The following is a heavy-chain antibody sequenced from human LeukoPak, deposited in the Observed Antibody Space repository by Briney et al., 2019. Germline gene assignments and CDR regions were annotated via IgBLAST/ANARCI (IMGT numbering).Heavy chain of an antibody. CDR3: ARARAAAGDRRYYYYYMDV. CDR2: INHSGST. J-gene: IGHJ6*03. CDR1: GGSFSGYY. Sequence: PSETLSLTCAVYGGSFSGYYWSWIRQPPGKGLEWIGEINHSGSTNYNPSLKSRVTISVDTSKNQFSLKLSSVTAADTAVYYCARARAAAGDRRYYYYYMDVWGKGTTVTVSS. V-gene: IGHV4-34*01. D-gene: IGHD6-13*01.